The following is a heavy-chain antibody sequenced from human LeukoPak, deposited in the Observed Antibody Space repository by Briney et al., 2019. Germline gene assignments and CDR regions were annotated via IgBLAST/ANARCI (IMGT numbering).Heavy chain of an antibody. D-gene: IGHD3-22*01. V-gene: IGHV3-30-3*01. Sequence: GGSLRLSCAASGFTFSSYAMHWVRQAPGKGLEWVAVISYDGSNKYYADSVKGRFTISRDNAKNTLYLQMNSLRAEDTAVYYCARGDSSGHYPTYWYFDLWGRGTLVTVSS. J-gene: IGHJ2*01. CDR1: GFTFSSYA. CDR3: ARGDSSGHYPTYWYFDL. CDR2: ISYDGSNK.